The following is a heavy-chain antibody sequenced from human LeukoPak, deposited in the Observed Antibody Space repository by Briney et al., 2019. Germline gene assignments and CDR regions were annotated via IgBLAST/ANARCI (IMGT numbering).Heavy chain of an antibody. CDR1: GGTFSSYA. CDR3: ARGPPSGSYQQSYYYYMDV. CDR2: MNPNSGNT. J-gene: IGHJ6*03. Sequence: GASVKVSCKASGGTFSSYAISWVRQAPGQGLEWMGWMNPNSGNTGYAQKFQGRVTMTRNTSISTAYMELSSLRSEDTAVYYCARGPPSGSYQQSYYYYMDVWGKGTTVTISS. D-gene: IGHD3-10*01. V-gene: IGHV1-8*02.